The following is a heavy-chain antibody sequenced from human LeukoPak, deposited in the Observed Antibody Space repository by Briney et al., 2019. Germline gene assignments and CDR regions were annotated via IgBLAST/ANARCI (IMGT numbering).Heavy chain of an antibody. CDR2: IYHSGSI. CDR1: VYSLYIGYS. Sequence: SETLSLTCSVSVYSLYIGYSRGRIRQPPGKGLEWIGTIYHSGSIYYNPSLKSRVTISVDTSKNQFSLKLSSVTAADTAVYYYGTERLPLASWSWFDPWGQGTLVTVSS. D-gene: IGHD1-1*01. CDR3: GTERLPLASWSWFDP. J-gene: IGHJ5*02. V-gene: IGHV4-38-2*02.